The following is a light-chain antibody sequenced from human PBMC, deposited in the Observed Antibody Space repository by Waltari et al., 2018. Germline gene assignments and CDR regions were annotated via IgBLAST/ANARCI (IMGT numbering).Light chain of an antibody. CDR1: SSDGGFYNH. CDR2: DVS. CDR3: NSYAGSSSWV. J-gene: IGLJ3*02. Sequence: QSALTQPASVSGSPGQSITLSCPGHSSDGGFYNHVSWYQQHPGKAPKLMIYDVSERPSGVSNRFSGSKSGNTASLTISGLQAEDEADYYCNSYAGSSSWVFGGGTKLTVL. V-gene: IGLV2-14*01.